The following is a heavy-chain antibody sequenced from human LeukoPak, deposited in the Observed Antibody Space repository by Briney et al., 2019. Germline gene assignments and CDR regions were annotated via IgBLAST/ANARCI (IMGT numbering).Heavy chain of an antibody. Sequence: GESLKISCQGSGYSFTSYWIGWVRQKPGKGLEGMGVIYPGDSDSKYSPSFQGQVNMSADKSISTTYLQWSSLKASDTTMYYCATQPTNWGPHLWGQRTQVTVSS. V-gene: IGHV5-51*01. J-gene: IGHJ5*02. CDR1: GYSFTSYW. CDR2: IYPGDSDS. D-gene: IGHD7-27*01. CDR3: ATQPTNWGPHL.